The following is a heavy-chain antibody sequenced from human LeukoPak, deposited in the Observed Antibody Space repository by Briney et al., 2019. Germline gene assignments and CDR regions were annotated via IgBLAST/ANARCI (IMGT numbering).Heavy chain of an antibody. Sequence: GSLRLSCAASGFTFSSHSMDWVRQAPGKGLEWVSYISSTGNTKHYVDSVKGRFTISTDSAKNSLFLQMNSLRAEDTAVYYCARHNKIFGVVSYFDYWGQGTLVTVSS. J-gene: IGHJ4*02. V-gene: IGHV3-48*04. CDR3: ARHNKIFGVVSYFDY. CDR1: GFTFSSHS. CDR2: ISSTGNTK. D-gene: IGHD3-3*01.